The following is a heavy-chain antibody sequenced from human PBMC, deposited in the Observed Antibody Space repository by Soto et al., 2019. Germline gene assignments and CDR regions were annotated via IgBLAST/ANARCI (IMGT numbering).Heavy chain of an antibody. V-gene: IGHV3-30-3*01. CDR1: GFTFSSYA. CDR2: ISYDGSNK. D-gene: IGHD2-15*01. J-gene: IGHJ4*02. Sequence: GGSLRLSCAASGFTFSSYAMHWVRQAPGKGLEWVAVISYDGSNKYYADSVKGRFTISRDNSKNTLYLQMNSLRAEDTAVYYCARDRGAVISEYYFDYWGQGTLVTVSS. CDR3: ARDRGAVISEYYFDY.